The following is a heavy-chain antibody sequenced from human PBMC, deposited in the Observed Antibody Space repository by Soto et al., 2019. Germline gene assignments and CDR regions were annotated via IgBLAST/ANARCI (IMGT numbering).Heavy chain of an antibody. CDR2: IWYDGSNK. Sequence: QVQLVESGGGVVQPGRSLRLSCAASGFTFSSYGMHWVRQAPGKGLEWVAVIWYDGSNKYYADSVKGRCTISRDNSKNTQYLQMNSLRAEDTAVYYCARDLDMATTVPDYWGQGTLVTVSS. J-gene: IGHJ4*02. V-gene: IGHV3-33*01. CDR1: GFTFSSYG. CDR3: ARDLDMATTVPDY. D-gene: IGHD5-12*01.